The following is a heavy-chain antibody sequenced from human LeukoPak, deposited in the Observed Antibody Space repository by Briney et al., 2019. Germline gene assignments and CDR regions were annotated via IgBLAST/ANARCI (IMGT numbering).Heavy chain of an antibody. J-gene: IGHJ1*01. CDR3: AAGHYDILTGPLGN. D-gene: IGHD3-9*01. Sequence: GASVKVSCKASGGTFSSYAISWVRQAPGQGLEWMGGIIPIFGTANYAQKFQGRVTITTDMSTSTAYMELSSLTSEDTAVYYCAAGHYDILTGPLGNWGQGTLVTVSS. CDR1: GGTFSSYA. CDR2: IIPIFGTA. V-gene: IGHV1-69*05.